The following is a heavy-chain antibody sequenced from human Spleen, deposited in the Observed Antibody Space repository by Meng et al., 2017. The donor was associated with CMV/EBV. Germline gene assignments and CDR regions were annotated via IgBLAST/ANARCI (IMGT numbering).Heavy chain of an antibody. D-gene: IGHD2-2*02. CDR1: GGTFNSDA. V-gene: IGHV1-69*13. Sequence: SVKVSCKASGGTFNSDAISWVRQAPGQGLEWMGGIIPIFNTANNAQKFQGRVTITADESTSTAYMELSSLGSEDTAVYYCARVPAALRRHYYYYGMDVWGQGTTVTVSS. J-gene: IGHJ6*02. CDR3: ARVPAALRRHYYYYGMDV. CDR2: IIPIFNTA.